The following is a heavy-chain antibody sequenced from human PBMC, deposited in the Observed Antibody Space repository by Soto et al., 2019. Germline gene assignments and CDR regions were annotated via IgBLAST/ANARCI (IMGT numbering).Heavy chain of an antibody. CDR2: ISYDGGLQ. Sequence: QAHVVESGGGVVQPGRSLRLSCAASGFTFTSYGMHWVRQAPGTRLEWVAVISYDGGLQHYADSVKGRFTISRDNSKNMVLLQMTSLRAEDTAVYYCVSDRGYGHASVPYSWGQGTLVSVSS. V-gene: IGHV3-30*03. CDR1: GFTFTSYG. J-gene: IGHJ4*02. D-gene: IGHD5-18*01. CDR3: VSDRGYGHASVPYS.